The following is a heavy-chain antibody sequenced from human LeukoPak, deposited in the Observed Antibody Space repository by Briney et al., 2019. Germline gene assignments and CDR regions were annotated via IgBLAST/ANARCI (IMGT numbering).Heavy chain of an antibody. CDR2: IHYSGSS. D-gene: IGHD1-14*01. V-gene: IGHV4-59*08. Sequence: SEPLSLPCTVSGPSDRKEFWSWIRQPPGKGLDGIGYIHYSGSSNYHPSLGSRVTISLDTSKNQFSLKLKSVTAADTGMYHCARYDRGLFFFDDWGQGTLVTVSS. CDR1: GPSDRKEF. J-gene: IGHJ4*02. CDR3: ARYDRGLFFFDD.